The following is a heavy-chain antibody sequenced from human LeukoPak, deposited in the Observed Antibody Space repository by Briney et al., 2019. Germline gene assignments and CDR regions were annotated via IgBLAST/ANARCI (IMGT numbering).Heavy chain of an antibody. CDR3: ARVGSGWEFDH. Sequence: GGSLRLSCAASGFTFSSYGMHWVRQAPGKGLEWVAVIWYDGSNKYYADSVKGRFTISRDNSKNTLYLQMNSLRAEDTAVYYCARVGSGWEFDHWGQGTLVTVSS. V-gene: IGHV3-33*01. D-gene: IGHD6-19*01. CDR2: IWYDGSNK. J-gene: IGHJ4*02. CDR1: GFTFSSYG.